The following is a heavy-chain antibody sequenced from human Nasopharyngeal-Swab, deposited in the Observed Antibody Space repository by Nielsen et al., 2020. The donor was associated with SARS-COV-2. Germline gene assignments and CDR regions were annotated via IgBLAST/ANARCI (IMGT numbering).Heavy chain of an antibody. V-gene: IGHV4-38-2*02. Sequence: SETLSLTCTVSGSSISSGYYWGCIRQPPGKGLEWIGSIYHSGSTYYNPSLKSRVTISVDTSKNQFSLKLSSVTAADTAVYYCARVGARDYVWGSYRPNPGGYWGQGTLVTVSS. CDR3: ARVGARDYVWGSYRPNPGGY. J-gene: IGHJ4*02. CDR1: GSSISSGYY. CDR2: IYHSGST. D-gene: IGHD3-16*02.